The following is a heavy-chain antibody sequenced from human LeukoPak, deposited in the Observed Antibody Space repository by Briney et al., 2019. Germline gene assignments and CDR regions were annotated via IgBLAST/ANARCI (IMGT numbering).Heavy chain of an antibody. V-gene: IGHV4-59*08. CDR3: ARSGVAAAEVDY. J-gene: IGHJ4*02. CDR1: GGSISSYY. CDR2: IYYSGST. D-gene: IGHD6-13*01. Sequence: PSETLSLTCTVSGGSISSYYWSWIRQPPGKGLEWIGYIYYSGSTNYNPSLKSRVTISVDTSKNQFSLKLSSVTAADTAVYYCARSGVAAAEVDYWGQGTLVTVSS.